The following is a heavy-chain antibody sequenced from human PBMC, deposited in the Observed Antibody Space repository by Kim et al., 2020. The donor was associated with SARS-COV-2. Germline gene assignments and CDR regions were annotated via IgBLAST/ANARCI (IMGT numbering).Heavy chain of an antibody. CDR2: MNPNSANT. CDR1: GYTFTSYD. Sequence: ASVKVSCKASGYTFTSYDINWVRQATGQGLEWMGWMNPNSANTGYAQKFQGRVTMTRNTSISTAYMELSSLRSEDTAVYYCARVSRRQLLFNYYYYMDVWGKGTTVTVSS. CDR3: ARVSRRQLLFNYYYYMDV. V-gene: IGHV1-8*01. D-gene: IGHD2-2*01. J-gene: IGHJ6*03.